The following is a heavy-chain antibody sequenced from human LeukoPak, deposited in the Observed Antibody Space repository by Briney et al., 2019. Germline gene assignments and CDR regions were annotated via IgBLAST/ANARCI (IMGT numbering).Heavy chain of an antibody. CDR2: ISSSGSTI. D-gene: IGHD2-21*02. Sequence: GGSLRLSCAASGFTFSGYSMNWVRQAPGKGLEWVSYISSSGSTIYYADSVKGRFTISRDNAKNSLYLQMNSLRAEDTAVYYCARDFCSGGACYAFNFWGQGTLVTVSS. J-gene: IGHJ4*02. V-gene: IGHV3-48*01. CDR1: GFTFSGYS. CDR3: ARDFCSGGACYAFNF.